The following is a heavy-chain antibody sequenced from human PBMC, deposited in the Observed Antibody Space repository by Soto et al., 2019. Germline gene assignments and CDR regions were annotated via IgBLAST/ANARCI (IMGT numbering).Heavy chain of an antibody. J-gene: IGHJ6*02. D-gene: IGHD3-22*01. CDR1: GFTFSSYD. Sequence: GGSLRLSCAASGFTFSSYDMHWVRQATGKGLEWVSAIGTAGDTYYPGSVKGRFTISRENAKNSLYLQMNSLRAGDTAVYYCARADYDSSGSYYYGMDVWGQGTTVTVSS. CDR3: ARADYDSSGSYYYGMDV. CDR2: IGTAGDT. V-gene: IGHV3-13*01.